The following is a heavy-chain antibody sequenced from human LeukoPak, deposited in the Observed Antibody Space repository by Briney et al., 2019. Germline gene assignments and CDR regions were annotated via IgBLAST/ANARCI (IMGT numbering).Heavy chain of an antibody. V-gene: IGHV3-23*01. CDR3: TRWRLGGSNTDDGFDY. J-gene: IGHJ4*02. D-gene: IGHD5-24*01. CDR2: ISGSGGST. CDR1: GFTFSSYA. Sequence: PGGPLRLSCAASGFTFSSYAMSWVRQAPGKGLEWVSAISGSGGSTYYADSVKGRFTISRDDSKNPAYLQMNSLKTEDTAVYYCTRWRLGGSNTDDGFDYWGQGTLVTVSS.